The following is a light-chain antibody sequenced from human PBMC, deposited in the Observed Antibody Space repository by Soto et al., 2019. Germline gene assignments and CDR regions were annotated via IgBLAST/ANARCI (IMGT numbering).Light chain of an antibody. Sequence: QSVLTQPPSASGTPGQRVIISCSGGDSNIGSNSVNWYQLLPGTAPKLLIYSSHQRPSGVPDRFSGSKSGTSASLAISGLQSEDEAEYFCASWDDSLKGVVFGGGTQLTVL. J-gene: IGLJ2*01. V-gene: IGLV1-44*01. CDR2: SSH. CDR1: DSNIGSNS. CDR3: ASWDDSLKGVV.